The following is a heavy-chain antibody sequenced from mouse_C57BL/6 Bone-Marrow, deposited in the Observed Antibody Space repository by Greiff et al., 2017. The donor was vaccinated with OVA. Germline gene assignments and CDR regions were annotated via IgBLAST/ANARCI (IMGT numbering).Heavy chain of an antibody. Sequence: EVKLVESGGDLVKPGGSLTLSCAASGFTFSSYGMSWVRQTPDKRLEWVATISSGGSYTYSPDSVKGRFTISRDNAKNTLYLQMSSLKSEDTAMYYCARHIPLYFDYWGQGTTLTVSS. CDR1: GFTFSSYG. CDR2: ISSGGSYT. V-gene: IGHV5-6*01. CDR3: ARHIPLYFDY. J-gene: IGHJ2*01.